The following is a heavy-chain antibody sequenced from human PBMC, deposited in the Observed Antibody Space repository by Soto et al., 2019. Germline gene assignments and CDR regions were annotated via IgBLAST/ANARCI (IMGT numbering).Heavy chain of an antibody. J-gene: IGHJ4*02. V-gene: IGHV4-39*01. CDR2: IYYSGST. D-gene: IGHD3-10*01. CDR1: GGSISSSSYY. CDR3: ARQAGRTMVRGPYYFDY. Sequence: QLQLQESGPGLAKPSETLSLTCTVSGGSISSSSYYWGWIRQPPGKGLEWIGSIYYSGSTYYNPSLKSRVTISVDTSKNQFSLKLSSVTAADTAVYYCARQAGRTMVRGPYYFDYWGQGTLVTVSS.